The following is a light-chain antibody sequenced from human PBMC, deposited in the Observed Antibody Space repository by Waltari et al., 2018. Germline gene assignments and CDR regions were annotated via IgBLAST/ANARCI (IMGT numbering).Light chain of an antibody. CDR2: DAS. CDR3: QQFNTQYY. J-gene: IGKJ2*01. CDR1: RAIAND. V-gene: IGKV3-15*01. Sequence: EIVMTQSPATLSVSPGEAATLSCRASRAIANDLAWYQQKPGQSLRLLIYDASTRATGVPARFSGSWSGTEFTLSITGLQSEDSAVYFCQQFNTQYYFGQGTKLEIK.